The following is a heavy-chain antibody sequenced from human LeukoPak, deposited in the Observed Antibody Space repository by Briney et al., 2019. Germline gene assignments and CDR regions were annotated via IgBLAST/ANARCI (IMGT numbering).Heavy chain of an antibody. D-gene: IGHD5-24*01. CDR1: GDTFSGYA. Sequence: GGSPRLSCAASGDTFSGYAMSWVRQAPGKGLEWVSTTSGSGGSTYYADSVKGRFTISRDNSKNTLYLQMNSLRVEDTAVYYCAEMATIATFFDYWGQGTLVTVSS. J-gene: IGHJ4*02. CDR3: AEMATIATFFDY. V-gene: IGHV3-23*01. CDR2: TSGSGGST.